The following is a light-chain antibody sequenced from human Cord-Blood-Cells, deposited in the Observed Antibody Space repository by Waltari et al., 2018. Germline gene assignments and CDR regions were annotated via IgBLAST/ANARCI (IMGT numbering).Light chain of an antibody. CDR3: SSYTSSSTLDYV. CDR1: SSDVGGYNY. Sequence: QSALTQPASVSGSPGQSITISCTGTSSDVGGYNYVSWYQQPPGKAPNLMIYEVGNRPSGVSNRFSGSKSGNTASLTISGLQAEDEADYYCSSYTSSSTLDYVFGTGTKVTVL. V-gene: IGLV2-14*01. J-gene: IGLJ1*01. CDR2: EVG.